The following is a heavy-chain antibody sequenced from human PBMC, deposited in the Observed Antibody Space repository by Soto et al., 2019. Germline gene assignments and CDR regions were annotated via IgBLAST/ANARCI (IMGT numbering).Heavy chain of an antibody. CDR2: ISGSGGST. Sequence: GGSLRLSCAASGFTFSSYAMSWVRQAPGKGLEWVSAISGSGGSTYYADSVKGRFTVSRDNSKNTLYLQMNSLRAEDTAVYYCAKAPVMDYYDSSGPGWFDPWGQGTLVTVSS. D-gene: IGHD3-22*01. CDR3: AKAPVMDYYDSSGPGWFDP. CDR1: GFTFSSYA. V-gene: IGHV3-23*01. J-gene: IGHJ5*02.